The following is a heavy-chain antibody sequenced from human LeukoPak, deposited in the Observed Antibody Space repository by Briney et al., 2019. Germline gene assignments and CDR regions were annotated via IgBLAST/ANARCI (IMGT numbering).Heavy chain of an antibody. Sequence: ASVKVSCKASGYTFTGYYMHWVRQAPGQGLEWMGWINPNSGGTNYAQKFQGRVTMTRDTSISTAYMELSRLRSDDTAVYYCARLVLQNIVVAGLKFDYWGQGTLITVSS. D-gene: IGHD6-19*01. CDR3: ARLVLQNIVVAGLKFDY. J-gene: IGHJ4*02. V-gene: IGHV1-2*02. CDR1: GYTFTGYY. CDR2: INPNSGGT.